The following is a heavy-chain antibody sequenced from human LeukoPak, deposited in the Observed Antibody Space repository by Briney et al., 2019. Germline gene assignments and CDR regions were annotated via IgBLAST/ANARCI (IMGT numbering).Heavy chain of an antibody. Sequence: GGSLRLSCAASGFTFSNYAMTWVRQAPGKGLEWVSGVSASDFSTYYADSVRGRFTISRDNSKNTLYLQMRGLRAEDTAVYYCATTHSSSWVYSDHYMDAWGKGTTVTVSS. D-gene: IGHD6-13*01. CDR1: GFTFSNYA. V-gene: IGHV3-23*01. CDR3: ATTHSSSWVYSDHYMDA. J-gene: IGHJ6*03. CDR2: VSASDFST.